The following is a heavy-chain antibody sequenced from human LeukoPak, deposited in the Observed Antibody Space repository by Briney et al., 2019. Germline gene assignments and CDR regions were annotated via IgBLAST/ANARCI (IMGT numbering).Heavy chain of an antibody. J-gene: IGHJ4*02. D-gene: IGHD4-17*01. V-gene: IGHV4-39*01. CDR1: GGSISSNGYY. CDR2: IYYSGSA. Sequence: SETLSLTCSVSGGSISSNGYYWGWIRQPPGKGLKWIGAIYYSGSAYYNPSLKSRVTISVDTSKNQFSLKVTSVTAADTAVYYCARAYGARPYYYFDYWGQGTLVTVSS. CDR3: ARAYGARPYYYFDY.